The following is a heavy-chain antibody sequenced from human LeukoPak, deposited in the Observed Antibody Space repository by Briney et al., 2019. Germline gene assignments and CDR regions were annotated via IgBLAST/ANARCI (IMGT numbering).Heavy chain of an antibody. V-gene: IGHV3-30*04. Sequence: AGGPLRLSCATSGFTFSSYAMHWFRQAPGKGLEWVALISYDGINQYYADSVKGRFIISRDNSKNTLYLQLNSLRLEDTAVYYCTLTTFGVVYYFDYWGQGTLVTVSS. CDR2: ISYDGINQ. CDR3: TLTTFGVVYYFDY. CDR1: GFTFSSYA. D-gene: IGHD1/OR15-1a*01. J-gene: IGHJ4*02.